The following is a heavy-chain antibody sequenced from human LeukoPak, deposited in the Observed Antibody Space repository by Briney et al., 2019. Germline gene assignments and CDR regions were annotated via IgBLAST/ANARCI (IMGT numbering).Heavy chain of an antibody. CDR3: ARSIYIVVVPAAAYYYGMDV. J-gene: IGHJ6*02. D-gene: IGHD2-2*01. V-gene: IGHV4-61*02. CDR2: IYTSGST. CDR1: GGSISSGSYY. Sequence: PSETLSLTCTVSGGSISSGSYYWSWIRQPPGKGLEWIGRIYTSGSTNYNPSLKSRVTISVDTSKNQFSLKLSSVTAADTAVYYCARSIYIVVVPAAAYYYGMDVWGQGTTVTVSS.